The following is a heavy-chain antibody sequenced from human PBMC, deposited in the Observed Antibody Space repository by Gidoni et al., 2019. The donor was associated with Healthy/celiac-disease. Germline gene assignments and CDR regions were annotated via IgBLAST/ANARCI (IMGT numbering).Heavy chain of an antibody. D-gene: IGHD1-26*01. CDR2: IIPIFGTA. Sequence: QVQLVQSGAEVKKPVSSVKVSCKASGGTFSSYAISWVRQDPGQGLEWMGGIIPIFGTANYAQKFQGRFTSTADESTSTASMELSSLRSEDTAVYYCARTRSRGRGRYYYGMDVWGQGTTVTVSS. J-gene: IGHJ6*02. CDR3: ARTRSRGRGRYYYGMDV. CDR1: GGTFSSYA. V-gene: IGHV1-69*12.